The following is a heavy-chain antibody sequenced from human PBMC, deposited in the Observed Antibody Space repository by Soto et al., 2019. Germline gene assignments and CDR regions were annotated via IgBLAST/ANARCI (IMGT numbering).Heavy chain of an antibody. Sequence: PGGSLRLSCVGSGFMFSGYAMHWVRQAPGKGLEWVSSVSDSGASTYYAHSVKGRFTVSRDNSNNMLSLEMDSLRAEDTALYFCGKGARRTRLLDQWVDWGQGTLVTVSS. CDR3: GKGARRTRLLDQWVD. CDR2: VSDSGAST. V-gene: IGHV3-23*01. CDR1: GFMFSGYA. J-gene: IGHJ4*01. D-gene: IGHD1-26*01.